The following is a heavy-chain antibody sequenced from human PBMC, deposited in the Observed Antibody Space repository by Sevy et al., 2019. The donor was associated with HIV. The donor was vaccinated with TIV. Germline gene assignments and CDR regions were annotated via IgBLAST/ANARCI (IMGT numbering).Heavy chain of an antibody. J-gene: IGHJ3*02. Sequence: SETLSLTCGVSGDSISTSGYSWSWIRQPPGKGLEWIGYMYYSGSHFYNPSLQSRVTISFDTSKMQLSLKLTSMTAADTAVYYCAGWGVGAFHIWGQGTMVTVSS. CDR3: AGWGVGAFHI. V-gene: IGHV4-30-2*01. CDR1: GDSISTSGYS. CDR2: MYYSGSH. D-gene: IGHD3-10*01.